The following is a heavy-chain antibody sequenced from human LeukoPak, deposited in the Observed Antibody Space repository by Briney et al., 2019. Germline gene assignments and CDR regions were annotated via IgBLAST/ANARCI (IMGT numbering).Heavy chain of an antibody. J-gene: IGHJ6*04. V-gene: IGHV1-69*01. CDR3: ARAITMVRGVIGEDYYYGMDV. Sequence: GASVKVSCKAFGATFSSYAISWVQQAPGQGLEWMEGIIPIFGTANYAQKFQGRVTITADESTSTAYMELSSLRSEDTAVYYCARAITMVRGVIGEDYYYGMDVWGKGTTVTVSS. CDR2: IIPIFGTA. CDR1: GATFSSYA. D-gene: IGHD3-10*01.